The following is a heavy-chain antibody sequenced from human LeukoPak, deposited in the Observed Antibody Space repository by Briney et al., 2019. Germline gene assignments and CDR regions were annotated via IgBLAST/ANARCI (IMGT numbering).Heavy chain of an antibody. Sequence: KPSETLSLTCTVSGGSIRSYYWSWIRQPPGKGLEWIGYIYWSGRTHYNPSLKSRVTISADTSKNQFSLNLSSVTAADTAVYYCASRKLGNDYWGQGTLVTVSS. V-gene: IGHV4-59*01. CDR2: IYWSGRT. J-gene: IGHJ4*02. CDR1: GGSIRSYY. D-gene: IGHD7-27*01. CDR3: ASRKLGNDY.